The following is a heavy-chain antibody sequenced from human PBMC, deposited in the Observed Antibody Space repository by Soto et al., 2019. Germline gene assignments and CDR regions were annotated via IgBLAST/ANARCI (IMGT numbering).Heavy chain of an antibody. CDR2: SRNKAKSSTT. J-gene: IGHJ4*02. CDR3: TRPPISGPPGDDY. V-gene: IGHV3-72*01. CDR1: GFIFSHHY. D-gene: IGHD2-2*02. Sequence: EVQLVESGGDLVQPGGALRLSCAASGFIFSHHYLDWVRQGPGKGLELVGRSRNKAKSSTTSKAASVKGRFTILTDDSNSLLYLQMNSLTTEDTAVYYCTRPPISGPPGDDYWGRGTLVTVSS.